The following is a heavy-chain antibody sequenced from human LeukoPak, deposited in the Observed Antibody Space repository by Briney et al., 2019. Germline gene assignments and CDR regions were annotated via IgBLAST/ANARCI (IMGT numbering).Heavy chain of an antibody. Sequence: SETLSLTCTVSGGSIGSYYWSWIRQPAGKGLEWIGRIYYTGTTDYNASLKGRVTMSVDTSKNQFSLKLTSVTAADSAVYYCARDPPSYYFGSGNTFDPWGQGTLVTVSS. CDR1: GGSIGSYY. V-gene: IGHV4-4*07. J-gene: IGHJ5*02. CDR3: ARDPPSYYFGSGNTFDP. CDR2: IYYTGTT. D-gene: IGHD3-10*01.